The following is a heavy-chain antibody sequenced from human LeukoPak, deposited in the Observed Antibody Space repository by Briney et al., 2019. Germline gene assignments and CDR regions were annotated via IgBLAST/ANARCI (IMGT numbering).Heavy chain of an antibody. V-gene: IGHV4-59*01. D-gene: IGHD3-3*01. CDR3: ARVETVRFLEWLFWFDP. CDR1: GGSISSYY. J-gene: IGHJ5*02. CDR2: IYYSGST. Sequence: PSETLSLTCTVSGGSISSYYWSWIRQPPGKGLEWIGYIYYSGSTNYNPSLKSRVTIPVDTSKNQFSLKLSSVTAADTVVYYCARVETVRFLEWLFWFDPWGQGTLVTVSS.